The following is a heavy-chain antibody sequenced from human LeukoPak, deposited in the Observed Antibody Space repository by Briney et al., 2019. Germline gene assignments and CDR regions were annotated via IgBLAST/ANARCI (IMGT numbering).Heavy chain of an antibody. CDR1: GFTFSGFE. Sequence: QPGGSLRLSCAASGFTFSGFEMNWVRQAPGKGLEWVSYISGSGSTIYYADSVKGRFTISRDNAKNSLYLQMNSLRAEDTAVYYCARSYSSGWYEIWDYWGQGTLVTVSS. CDR2: ISGSGSTI. J-gene: IGHJ4*02. D-gene: IGHD6-19*01. V-gene: IGHV3-48*03. CDR3: ARSYSSGWYEIWDY.